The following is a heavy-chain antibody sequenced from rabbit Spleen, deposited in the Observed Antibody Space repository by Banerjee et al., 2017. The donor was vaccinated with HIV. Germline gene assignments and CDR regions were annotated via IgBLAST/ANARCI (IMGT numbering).Heavy chain of an antibody. CDR3: ARNTGSSFSTYGMDL. Sequence: QEQLEESGGDLVKPGASLTLTCTASGVSFSSSYYMCWVRQAPGKGLEWIACIGGSSSGFIYSATWAKGRFTISKTSATTVTLQMTSLTVADTATYFCARNTGSSFSTYGMDLWGPGTLVTVS. J-gene: IGHJ6*01. D-gene: IGHD8-1*01. CDR2: IGGSSSGFI. V-gene: IGHV1S45*01. CDR1: GVSFSSSYY.